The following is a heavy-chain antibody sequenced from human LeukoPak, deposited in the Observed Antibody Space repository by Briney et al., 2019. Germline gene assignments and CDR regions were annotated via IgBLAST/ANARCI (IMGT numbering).Heavy chain of an antibody. J-gene: IGHJ2*01. V-gene: IGHV4-34*01. Sequence: SETLSLTCAVYGGSFSGYYWSWIRQPPGKGLEWIGEINHSGSTNYNPSLKSRVTISVDTSKNQFSLKLSSVTAADTAVYYWARTNYGWYFDLWGRGTLVTVSS. CDR1: GGSFSGYY. CDR2: INHSGST. D-gene: IGHD1-7*01. CDR3: ARTNYGWYFDL.